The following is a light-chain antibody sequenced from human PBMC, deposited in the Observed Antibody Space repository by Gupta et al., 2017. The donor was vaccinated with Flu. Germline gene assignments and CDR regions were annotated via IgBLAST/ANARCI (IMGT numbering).Light chain of an antibody. CDR1: QSISSN. V-gene: IGKV3-15*01. CDR3: QQDDDWPPIT. Sequence: EIVMTQSPDTLSVSPGERATLSCRASQSISSNLAWYQHKPGLAPRLLIYGASTRATGIADRVSGSGSGTEFTLTISSLESEDFAVYYCQQDDDWPPITFGQGTRLEIK. CDR2: GAS. J-gene: IGKJ5*01.